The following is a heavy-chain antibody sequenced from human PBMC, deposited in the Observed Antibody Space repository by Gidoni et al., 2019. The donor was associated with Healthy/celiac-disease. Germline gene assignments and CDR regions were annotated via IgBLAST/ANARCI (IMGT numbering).Heavy chain of an antibody. CDR2: IYSSGST. V-gene: IGHV4-31*03. CDR3: ARVVTMIGLGFDP. Sequence: QVQLQEAGPGLVKPSQTLSLTGTVAGGASSSGGYYWSWIRQHPGKGLEWIGYIYSSGSTYYNPSLKRRVTISVDTSKNQFSLKLSSVTAADTAVYYCARVVTMIGLGFDPWGQGTLVTVSS. J-gene: IGHJ5*02. CDR1: GGASSSGGYY. D-gene: IGHD3-22*01.